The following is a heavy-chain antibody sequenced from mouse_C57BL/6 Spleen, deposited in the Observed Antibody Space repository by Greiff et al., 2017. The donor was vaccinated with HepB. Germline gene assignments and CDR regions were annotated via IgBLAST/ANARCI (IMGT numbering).Heavy chain of an antibody. V-gene: IGHV5-16*01. CDR3: ARAYGPYYFDY. D-gene: IGHD2-10*02. Sequence: EVKLMESEGGLVQPGRSMKLSCTASGFTFSDYYMAWVRQVPEKGLEWVANINYDGSSTYYLDSLKSRFIISRDNAKNILYLQMISLKSEDTATYYCARAYGPYYFDYWGQGTTLTVSS. CDR2: INYDGSST. J-gene: IGHJ2*01. CDR1: GFTFSDYY.